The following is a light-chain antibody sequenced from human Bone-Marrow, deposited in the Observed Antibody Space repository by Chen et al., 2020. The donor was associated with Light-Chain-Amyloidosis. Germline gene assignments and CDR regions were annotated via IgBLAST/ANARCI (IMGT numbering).Light chain of an antibody. Sequence: QSALTQPASVSGSPGQSITISCTGTSSDVGGDNHVSWYQQHPDKAPKLMIYEVTNRPSWFPDRFSGSKSDNTAYLTISGLQTEDEADYFCSSYTITNTLVFGSGTRVTVL. V-gene: IGLV2-14*01. J-gene: IGLJ1*01. CDR3: SSYTITNTLV. CDR1: SSDVGGDNH. CDR2: EVT.